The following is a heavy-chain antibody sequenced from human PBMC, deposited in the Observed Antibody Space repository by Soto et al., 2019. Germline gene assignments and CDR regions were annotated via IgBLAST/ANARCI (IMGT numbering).Heavy chain of an antibody. D-gene: IGHD3-22*01. CDR1: GYTFTSYA. CDR2: INAGNGNT. V-gene: IGHV1-3*01. CDR3: ATSTGYYYVDY. Sequence: QVQLVQSGAEVKKPGASVKVSCKASGYTFTSYAMHWVRQAPGQRLEWMGWINAGNGNTKYSQKFQGRVTITRDTSASTAYMQLSSLISEYTAVYFCATSTGYYYVDYWGQGTLVTVSS. J-gene: IGHJ4*02.